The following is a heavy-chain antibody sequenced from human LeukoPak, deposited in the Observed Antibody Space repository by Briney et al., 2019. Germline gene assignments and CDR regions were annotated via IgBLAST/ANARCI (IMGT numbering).Heavy chain of an antibody. CDR2: IYPGDSDT. CDR3: ARLSDFWRGFPYYYMDL. D-gene: IGHD3-3*01. CDR1: GYSFTSYW. V-gene: IGHV5-51*01. Sequence: HGESLKISCKGSGYSFTSYWIGWVRQMPGKGLEWMGNIYPGDSDTRDSPSFQGQVTISADKSISTAYLQWSSLKASETAMYYCARLSDFWRGFPYYYMDLWGKGTTVTVSS. J-gene: IGHJ6*03.